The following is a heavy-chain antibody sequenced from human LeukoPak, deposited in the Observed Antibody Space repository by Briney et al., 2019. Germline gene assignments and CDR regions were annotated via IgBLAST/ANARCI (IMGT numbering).Heavy chain of an antibody. CDR2: ISGSGGST. CDR3: TRDVGYGGNPTDY. Sequence: GGSLRLSCEASGFTFSTYGMSWVRQAPGKGLEWVSAISGSGGSTYYADSVKGRVTISRDNSKNTLYLQVNSLKTEDTAVYYCTRDVGYGGNPTDYWGQGTLVTVSS. J-gene: IGHJ4*02. D-gene: IGHD4-23*01. CDR1: GFTFSTYG. V-gene: IGHV3-23*01.